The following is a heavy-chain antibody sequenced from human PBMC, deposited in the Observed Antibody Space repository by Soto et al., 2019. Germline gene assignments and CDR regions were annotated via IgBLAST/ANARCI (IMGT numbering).Heavy chain of an antibody. D-gene: IGHD5-18*01. V-gene: IGHV4-30-4*01. CDR1: GGSISSGDYY. CDR2: IYYSGST. J-gene: IGHJ5*02. CDR3: ASRYSDTNWFDP. Sequence: SETLCLTCTVSGGSISSGDYYWSWIRQPPGKGLEWIGYIYYSGSTYYNPSLKSRVTISVDTSKNQFSLKLSSVTAADTAVYYCASRYSDTNWFDPWGQGTLVTVSS.